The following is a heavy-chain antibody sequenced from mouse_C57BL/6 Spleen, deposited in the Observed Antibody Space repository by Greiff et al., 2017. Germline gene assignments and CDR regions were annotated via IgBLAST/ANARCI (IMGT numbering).Heavy chain of an antibody. CDR3: TRVSGTGPYFDY. V-gene: IGHV5-9-1*02. D-gene: IGHD4-1*01. Sequence: EVMLVESREGLVKPGGSLKLSCAASGFTFSSYAMSWVRQTPEKRLEWVAYISSGGDYIYYADTVKGRFTISRDNARNTLYLQMSSLKSEDTAMYYCTRVSGTGPYFDYWGQGTTLTVSS. CDR2: ISSGGDYI. CDR1: GFTFSSYA. J-gene: IGHJ2*01.